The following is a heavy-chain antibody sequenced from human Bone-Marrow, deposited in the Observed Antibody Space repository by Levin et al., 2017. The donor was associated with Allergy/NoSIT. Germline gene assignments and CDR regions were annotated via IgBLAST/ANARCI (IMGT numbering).Heavy chain of an antibody. CDR1: GDSVSSTSAA. Sequence: SQTLSLTCAVSGDSVSSTSAAWNWIRQSPSRGLEWLGRTYYRSKWYHDYAASVKSRMSINPDASKNQFSLQLNSVTPEDTAVYHCARAPIAVPGTWYFDHWGQGVPVTVSS. CDR2: TYYRSKWYH. CDR3: ARAPIAVPGTWYFDH. V-gene: IGHV6-1*01. D-gene: IGHD6-19*01. J-gene: IGHJ4*02.